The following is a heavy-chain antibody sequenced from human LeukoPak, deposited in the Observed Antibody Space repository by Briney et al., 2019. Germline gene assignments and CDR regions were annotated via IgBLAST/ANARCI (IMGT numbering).Heavy chain of an antibody. V-gene: IGHV1-2*04. CDR2: INPNSGGT. J-gene: IGHJ3*02. CDR1: GYTFTGYY. Sequence: ASVKVSCKASGYTFTGYYMHWVRQAPGQGLEWMGWINPNSGGTNYAQKFQGWVTMTRDTSISTAYMELSRLRSDDTAVYYCARALNTAYNAFDIWGQGTMATVSS. D-gene: IGHD5-18*01. CDR3: ARALNTAYNAFDI.